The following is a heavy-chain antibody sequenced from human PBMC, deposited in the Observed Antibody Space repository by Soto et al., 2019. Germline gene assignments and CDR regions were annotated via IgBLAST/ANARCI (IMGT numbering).Heavy chain of an antibody. CDR2: INSDGSST. CDR1: GFTFSSYW. D-gene: IGHD3-3*01. J-gene: IGHJ4*02. CDR3: ARDPAIRSYYDFWSGYYTRAWAGGFDY. V-gene: IGHV3-74*01. Sequence: GGSLRLSCAASGFTFSSYWMHWVRQAPGKGLVWVSRINSDGSSTSYADSVKGRFTISRDNAKNTLYLQMNSLRAEDTAVYYCARDPAIRSYYDFWSGYYTRAWAGGFDYWGQGTLVTVSS.